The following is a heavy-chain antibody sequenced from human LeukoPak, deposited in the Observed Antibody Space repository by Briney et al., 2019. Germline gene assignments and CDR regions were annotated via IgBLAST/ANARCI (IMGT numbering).Heavy chain of an antibody. CDR2: IGYEGVHK. Sequence: GGSLRLSCATSGFTFNNFGMHWVRQAPGKGLEWVSFIGYEGVHKYYADSVKGRFTISKDNSKATLYLQMNSLRPEDTAVYYCAKDLHGGYSSDYWGQGTLVTVFS. J-gene: IGHJ4*02. D-gene: IGHD4-23*01. CDR1: GFTFNNFG. CDR3: AKDLHGGYSSDY. V-gene: IGHV3-30*02.